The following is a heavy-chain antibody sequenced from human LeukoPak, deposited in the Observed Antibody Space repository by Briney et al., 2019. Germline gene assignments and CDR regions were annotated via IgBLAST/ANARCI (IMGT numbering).Heavy chain of an antibody. D-gene: IGHD2-2*03. Sequence: PSETLSLTCAVSGGSVSSSGYYWGWIRQPPGKGLEWIGSISYSGTTFYNPSLKSRVTISVDTSKNQLSLRLSSVTAADTAVYYCARHGSTDYFDYWGQGTLVTVSS. CDR1: GGSVSSSGYY. V-gene: IGHV4-39*01. CDR3: ARHGSTDYFDY. CDR2: ISYSGTT. J-gene: IGHJ4*02.